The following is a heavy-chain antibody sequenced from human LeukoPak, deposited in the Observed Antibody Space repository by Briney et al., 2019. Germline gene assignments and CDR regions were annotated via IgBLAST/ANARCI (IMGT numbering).Heavy chain of an antibody. V-gene: IGHV4-39*07. D-gene: IGHD6-19*01. CDR1: GGSISSSSYY. Sequence: PSETLSLTCTVSGGSISSSSYYWGWIRQPPGKGLEWIGSIYYSGSTYYNPSLKSRVTISVDTSKNQFSLKLSSVTAADTAVYYCARGYSSGWIFDYWGQGTLVTVSS. J-gene: IGHJ4*02. CDR2: IYYSGST. CDR3: ARGYSSGWIFDY.